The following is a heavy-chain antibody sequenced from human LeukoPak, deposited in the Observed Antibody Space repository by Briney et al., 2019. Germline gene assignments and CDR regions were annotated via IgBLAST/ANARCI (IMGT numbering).Heavy chain of an antibody. D-gene: IGHD3-16*01. CDR1: GFPFNTYE. CDR3: ARAGAYAAVNC. V-gene: IGHV3-48*03. CDR2: ISSSGSTI. Sequence: GGSLRLSCAASGFPFNTYEMIWVRQAPGKGREGVSYISSSGSTIYYADSGKGRFTISRDNTKNSLYLQMNSRRPADTPIYYCARAGAYAAVNCWGQGTLVTVSS. J-gene: IGHJ4*02.